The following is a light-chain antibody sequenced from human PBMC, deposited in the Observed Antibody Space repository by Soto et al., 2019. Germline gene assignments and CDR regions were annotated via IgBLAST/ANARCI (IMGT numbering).Light chain of an antibody. J-gene: IGLJ1*01. CDR3: SSFTSTNTPRV. CDR2: DVS. CDR1: SSDVGGYNY. Sequence: QSALTQPASVSGSPGQSITISCTGTSSDVGGYNYVSWYQQHPGKAPKLMIYDVSSRPSGVSNRFSGSKFGNTASLTISGLQAEDEDDYFCSSFTSTNTPRVFGTGTKLTVL. V-gene: IGLV2-14*03.